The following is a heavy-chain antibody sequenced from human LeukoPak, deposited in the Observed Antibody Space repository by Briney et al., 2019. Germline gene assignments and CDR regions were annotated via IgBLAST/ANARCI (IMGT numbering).Heavy chain of an antibody. CDR2: IKQDGSEK. CDR3: ARGGYVVVPAATRPIDY. Sequence: GGSLRLSCAASGVTFSSYWMSWVRQAPGKGLEWVANIKQDGSEKYYVDSVKGRFTISRDNAKNSLYLQMNSLRAEDTAVYYCARGGYVVVPAATRPIDYWGQGTLVTVSS. CDR1: GVTFSSYW. V-gene: IGHV3-7*01. J-gene: IGHJ4*02. D-gene: IGHD2-2*01.